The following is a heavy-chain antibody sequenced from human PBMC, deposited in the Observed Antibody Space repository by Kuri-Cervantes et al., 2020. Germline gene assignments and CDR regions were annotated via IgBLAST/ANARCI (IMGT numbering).Heavy chain of an antibody. J-gene: IGHJ4*02. CDR3: AKATNYDDSSGVDY. V-gene: IGHV3-7*03. Sequence: GESLKISCAASGFTFSSYWMNWVRQAPGKGLEWVANIKQDGSEKYYVDSVKGRFTISRDNAKNSLYLQMNSLRAEDTALYYCAKATNYDDSSGVDYWGQGTLVTVSS. CDR1: GFTFSSYW. CDR2: IKQDGSEK. D-gene: IGHD3-22*01.